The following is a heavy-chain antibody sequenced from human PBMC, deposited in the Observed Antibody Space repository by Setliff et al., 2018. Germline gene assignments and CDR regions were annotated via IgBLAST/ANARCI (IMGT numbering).Heavy chain of an antibody. J-gene: IGHJ4*02. D-gene: IGHD3-10*01. CDR1: GYTFSDYY. Sequence: ASVKVSCKASGYTFSDYYMHWIRQAPGQGPEWMGCINPNTGGTRFAQKFQFGVTMTAXXXIXTXXXXXXXXXXDXXAMYYCARDLLGSQGRTFDLWGQGTLVTVSS. CDR2: INPNTGGT. V-gene: IGHV1-2*02. CDR3: ARDLLGSQGRTFDL.